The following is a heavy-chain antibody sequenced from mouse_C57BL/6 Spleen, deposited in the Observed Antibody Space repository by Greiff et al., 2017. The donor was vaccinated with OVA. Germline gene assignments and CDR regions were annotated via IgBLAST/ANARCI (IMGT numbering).Heavy chain of an antibody. V-gene: IGHV5-9-1*02. CDR2: ISSGGDYI. D-gene: IGHD2-4*01. J-gene: IGHJ4*01. CDR3: TRDPDYDGYAMDY. Sequence: EVQGVESGEGLVKPGGSLKLSCAASGFTFSSYAMSWVRQTPEKRLEWVAYISSGGDYIYYADTVKGRFTISRDNARNTLYLQMSSLKSEDTAMYYCTRDPDYDGYAMDYWGQGTSVTVSS. CDR1: GFTFSSYA.